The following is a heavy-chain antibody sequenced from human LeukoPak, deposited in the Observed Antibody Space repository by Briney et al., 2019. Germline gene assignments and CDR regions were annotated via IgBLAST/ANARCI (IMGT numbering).Heavy chain of an antibody. D-gene: IGHD2-15*01. J-gene: IGHJ4*02. CDR2: ISYDGSNK. CDR3: ARGRWWSLDY. CDR1: GFTFSSYA. V-gene: IGHV3-30*04. Sequence: GGSLRLSCAASGFTFSSYAMHWVRQAPGKGLEWVAVISYDGSNKYYADSGKGRFTISRDNSKNTLYLQMNSLRAEDTAVYYCARGRWWSLDYWGQGTLVTVSS.